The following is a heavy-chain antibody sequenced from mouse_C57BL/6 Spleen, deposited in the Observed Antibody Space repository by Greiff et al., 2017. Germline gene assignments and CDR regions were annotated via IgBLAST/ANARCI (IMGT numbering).Heavy chain of an antibody. V-gene: IGHV1-80*01. CDR1: GYAFSSYW. Sequence: QVQLQQSGAELVKPGASVKISCKASGYAFSSYWMNWVKQRPGKGLEWIGQIYPGDGDTNYNGKFKGKATLTADKSSSTAYMQLSSLHSEDSAVYFLARGGGGGFYYGNYVRAWFAYWGQGTLVTVSA. D-gene: IGHD2-1*01. CDR3: ARGGGGGFYYGNYVRAWFAY. J-gene: IGHJ3*01. CDR2: IYPGDGDT.